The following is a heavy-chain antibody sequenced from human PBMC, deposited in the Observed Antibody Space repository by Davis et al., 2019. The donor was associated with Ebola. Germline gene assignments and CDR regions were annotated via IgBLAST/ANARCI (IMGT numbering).Heavy chain of an antibody. V-gene: IGHV3-11*04. CDR1: GGSISDYC. CDR2: ISRGSTTI. CDR3: ATHSSGSPTYYFDY. D-gene: IGHD3-22*01. Sequence: LSLTCTVSGGSISDYCWSWIRQAPGKGLEWLSYISRGSTTIYYTDSVKGRFTISRDNAKNSLFLQMNGLRSEDTAVYYCATHSSGSPTYYFDYWGQGALVTVSS. J-gene: IGHJ4*02.